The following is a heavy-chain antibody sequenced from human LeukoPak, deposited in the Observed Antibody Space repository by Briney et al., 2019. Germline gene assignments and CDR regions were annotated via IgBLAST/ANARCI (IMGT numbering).Heavy chain of an antibody. V-gene: IGHV4-34*01. CDR1: GGSFSGYY. CDR3: ARVGYCSGGSCVT. J-gene: IGHJ5*02. CDR2: INHSGST. Sequence: PSETLSLTCAVYGGSFSGYYWNWIRQPPGKGLEWIGEINHSGSTNYNPSLKSRVTISVDTSKNQFSLKLSSVTAADTAVYYCARVGYCSGGSCVTWGQGTLVTVSS. D-gene: IGHD2-15*01.